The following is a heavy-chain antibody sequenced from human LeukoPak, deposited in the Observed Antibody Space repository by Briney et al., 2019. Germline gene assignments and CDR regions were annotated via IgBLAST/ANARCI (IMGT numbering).Heavy chain of an antibody. CDR2: ISGSGGST. CDR3: AKDPTVYCSGGSCYFDY. D-gene: IGHD2-15*01. Sequence: PGGSLRLSCAASGFTFSSYAMSWVRQAPGKGLEWVSAISGSGGSTYYADSVKGRFTISRDNSKNTLYLQMNSLRAEDTAVYYCAKDPTVYCSGGSCYFDYWGQGTLVTVSS. CDR1: GFTFSSYA. J-gene: IGHJ4*02. V-gene: IGHV3-23*01.